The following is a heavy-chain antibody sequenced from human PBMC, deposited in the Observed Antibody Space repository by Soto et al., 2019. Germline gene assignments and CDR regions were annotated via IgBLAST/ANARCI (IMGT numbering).Heavy chain of an antibody. CDR3: ARVSSGLAVTSYYFDY. D-gene: IGHD3-10*02. CDR2: INDSGST. J-gene: IGHJ4*02. CDR1: GGSFSGYY. V-gene: IGHV4-34*01. Sequence: PSETLSLTCAVYGGSFSGYYWSWIRQTPGKGLEWIGEINDSGSTNHNPPLKSRVTISVDTPKNQFSLKLSSVTAADTAVYYCARVSSGLAVTSYYFDYWGQGTLVTVSS.